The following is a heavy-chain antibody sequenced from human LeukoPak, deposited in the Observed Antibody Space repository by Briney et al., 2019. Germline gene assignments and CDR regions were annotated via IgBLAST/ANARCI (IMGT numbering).Heavy chain of an antibody. CDR1: GFTFGNAW. CDR3: ARDYGVLDY. Sequence: GGSLRLSCAASGFTFGNAWMNWVRQAPGKGLEWVSYISSSGSTIYYADSVKGRFTISRDNAKNSLYLQMNSLRAEDTAVYYCARDYGVLDYWGQGTLVTVSS. V-gene: IGHV3-48*04. J-gene: IGHJ4*02. CDR2: ISSSGSTI. D-gene: IGHD3-10*01.